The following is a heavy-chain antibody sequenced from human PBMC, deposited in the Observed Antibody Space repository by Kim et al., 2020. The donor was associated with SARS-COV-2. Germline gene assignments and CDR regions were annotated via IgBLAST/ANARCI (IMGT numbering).Heavy chain of an antibody. CDR3: TSHSSSWYTFDC. J-gene: IGHJ4*02. D-gene: IGHD6-13*01. Sequence: GYAASGKGRCTISRNDAKNNAYLQMNSLKTEDTAVYYCTSHSSSWYTFDCWGQGTLVTVSS. V-gene: IGHV3-73*01.